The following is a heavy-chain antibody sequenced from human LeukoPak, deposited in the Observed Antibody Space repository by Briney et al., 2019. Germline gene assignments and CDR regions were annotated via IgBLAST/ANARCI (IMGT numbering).Heavy chain of an antibody. D-gene: IGHD3-22*01. V-gene: IGHV2-5*02. Sequence: SGPTLVNPTQTLTLTCTISGFSLNTRGVGVGWIRQPPGRALEWLALIYWDDDRRYSPSLKSRLTITKDTSKKQVVLTMTNMDPVDTATYFCAHRKNYYDSSVFDNWGQGTLVTVSS. CDR1: GFSLNTRGVG. CDR2: IYWDDDR. CDR3: AHRKNYYDSSVFDN. J-gene: IGHJ4*02.